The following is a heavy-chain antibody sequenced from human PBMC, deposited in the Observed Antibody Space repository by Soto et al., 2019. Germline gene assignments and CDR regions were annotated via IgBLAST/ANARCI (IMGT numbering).Heavy chain of an antibody. CDR2: IYYSGST. Sequence: PSETLSLTCTVSGGSISSSSYYWGWIRQPPGKGLEWIGSIYYSGSTYYNPSLKSRVTISVDTSKNQFSLKLSSVTAADTAVYYCARRPVENGMDVCGQGTTLTVSS. CDR3: ARRPVENGMDV. CDR1: GGSISSSSYY. V-gene: IGHV4-39*01. J-gene: IGHJ6*02.